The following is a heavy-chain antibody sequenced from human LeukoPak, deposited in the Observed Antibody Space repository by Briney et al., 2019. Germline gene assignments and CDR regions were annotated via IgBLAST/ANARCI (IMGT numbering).Heavy chain of an antibody. CDR1: GFTFSSYA. CDR2: ISYDGSNK. V-gene: IGHV3-30-3*01. CDR3: ARGSSWSSWYFDY. Sequence: GGSLRLSCAASGFTFSSYAMHWVRQAPGKGLEWVAVISYDGSNKYYADSVKGRFTNSRDNSKNTLYLQMNSLRAEDTAVYYCARGSSWSSWYFDYWGQGTLVTVSS. D-gene: IGHD6-13*01. J-gene: IGHJ4*02.